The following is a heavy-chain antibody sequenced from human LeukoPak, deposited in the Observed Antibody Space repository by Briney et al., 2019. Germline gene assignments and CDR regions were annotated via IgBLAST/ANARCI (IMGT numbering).Heavy chain of an antibody. D-gene: IGHD6-6*01. Sequence: ASVKVSCKASGGTFSNYAISWVRQAPGQGLEWMGGIIPILGTANYAQNFQGRVTITADKSTSTAYMELSSLRSEDTAVYFCARLGQLVLAFDSWGQGTLVTVSS. V-gene: IGHV1-69*06. J-gene: IGHJ4*02. CDR2: IIPILGTA. CDR1: GGTFSNYA. CDR3: ARLGQLVLAFDS.